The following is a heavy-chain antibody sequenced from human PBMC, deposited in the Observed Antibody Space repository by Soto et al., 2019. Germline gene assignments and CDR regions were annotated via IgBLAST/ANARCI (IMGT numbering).Heavy chain of an antibody. D-gene: IGHD2-2*01. V-gene: IGHV1-46*01. Sequence: GASVKVSCKASGYTFTSYYMHWVRQAPGQGLEWMGIINPSGGSTSYAQKFQGRVTMTRDTSTSTVYMELSSLRSEDTAVYYCAREGGLDCSSTSCYDSYYYYYGMDVWGQGTRVTVSS. CDR2: INPSGGST. CDR1: GYTFTSYY. CDR3: AREGGLDCSSTSCYDSYYYYYGMDV. J-gene: IGHJ6*02.